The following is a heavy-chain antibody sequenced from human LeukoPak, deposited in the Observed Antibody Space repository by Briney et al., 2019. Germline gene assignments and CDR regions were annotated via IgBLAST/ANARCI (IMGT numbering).Heavy chain of an antibody. Sequence: GGSLRLSCAASGFTFSSYAMHWVRQAPGKGLEWVAVISYDGSNKYYADSVKGRFTISRDNSKNTLYLQMNSLRAEDTAVYYCARAKTYYDYVWGDYGMDVWGQGTTVTVSS. J-gene: IGHJ6*02. CDR3: ARAKTYYDYVWGDYGMDV. CDR2: ISYDGSNK. V-gene: IGHV3-30-3*01. D-gene: IGHD3-16*01. CDR1: GFTFSSYA.